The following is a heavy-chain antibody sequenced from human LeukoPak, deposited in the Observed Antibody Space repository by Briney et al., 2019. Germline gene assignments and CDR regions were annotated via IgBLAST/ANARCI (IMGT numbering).Heavy chain of an antibody. J-gene: IGHJ4*02. CDR1: GGTFSIYS. CDR2: IIPILGIA. CDR3: ARLSDC. Sequence: AASVKVSCTASGGTFSIYSISWLRQAHGQGLEWMGRIIPILGIANYAQKFQGRVTITADKSTSTAYMELSSLRSEDTAVYYCARLSDCWGQGTLVAVSS. V-gene: IGHV1-69*02.